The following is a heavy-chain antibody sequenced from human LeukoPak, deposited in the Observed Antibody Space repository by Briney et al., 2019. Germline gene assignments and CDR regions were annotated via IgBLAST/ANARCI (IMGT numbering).Heavy chain of an antibody. CDR2: IYYSGST. Sequence: PSETLSLTCTVSGDSISSSSYYSGWIRQPPGKGLEWIGSIYYSGSTYYNPSLKSRVTISVDTSENQFSLKLSSVTAADTAVYYCARRITMIVVVPTVWFDPWGQGTLVTVSS. CDR1: GDSISSSSYY. D-gene: IGHD3-22*01. J-gene: IGHJ5*02. CDR3: ARRITMIVVVPTVWFDP. V-gene: IGHV4-39*01.